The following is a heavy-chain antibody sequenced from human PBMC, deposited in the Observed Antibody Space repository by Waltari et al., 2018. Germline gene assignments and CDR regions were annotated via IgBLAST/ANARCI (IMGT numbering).Heavy chain of an antibody. CDR2: IRAFNCNA. CDR1: GYTFTSYG. J-gene: IGHJ5*02. CDR3: ARGGVRGVRVVRNWFDP. V-gene: IGHV1-18*01. Sequence: QVQLVQSGAEVKKPGASVKVSCKASGYTFTSYGISWVRQAPGQGLEWMGWIRAFNCNANDAQKRQGRVTMTTDTSTSTAYMELRSLRSDDTAVYYCARGGVRGVRVVRNWFDPWGQGTLVTVSS. D-gene: IGHD3-10*02.